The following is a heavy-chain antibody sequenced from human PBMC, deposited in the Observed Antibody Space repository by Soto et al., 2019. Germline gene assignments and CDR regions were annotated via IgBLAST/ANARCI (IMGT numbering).Heavy chain of an antibody. D-gene: IGHD6-13*01. V-gene: IGHV1-18*01. CDR1: GYTFTSYG. CDR2: ISAYNGNT. Sequence: QVQLVQSGAEVKKPGASVKVSCKASGYTFTSYGISWVRQAPGQGLEWMGWISAYNGNTNYAQKLQGRVTMTTDTSTSSAYMELRSLRSDDTDVYYCARGLRVGRQQQLTPPSYWGQGTLVTVSS. J-gene: IGHJ4*02. CDR3: ARGLRVGRQQQLTPPSY.